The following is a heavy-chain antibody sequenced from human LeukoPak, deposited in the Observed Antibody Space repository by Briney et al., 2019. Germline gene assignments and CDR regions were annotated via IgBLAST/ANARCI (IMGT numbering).Heavy chain of an antibody. Sequence: PSGTLSLTCAVSGGSISNSNWWSWVRQPPGRGLEWIGEIFHSGNTNYNPSLKSRVTISVDKSKNQCSLKLNSVTAADTAVYYCARGEYQLPLQHWGQGTLVTVSS. CDR3: ARGEYQLPLQH. CDR2: IFHSGNT. J-gene: IGHJ1*01. D-gene: IGHD2-2*01. CDR1: GGSISNSNW. V-gene: IGHV4-4*02.